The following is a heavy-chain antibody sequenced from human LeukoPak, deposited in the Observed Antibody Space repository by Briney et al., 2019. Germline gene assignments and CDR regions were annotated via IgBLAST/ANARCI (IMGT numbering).Heavy chain of an antibody. CDR3: ARDYYYDYYMDV. CDR2: INHSGST. V-gene: IGHV4-34*01. Sequence: PSETLSLTCAVYGGSFSGYYWSWIRQPPGKGLEWIGEINHSGSTNYNPSLKSRVTISVDTSKNQFSLKLSSVTAADTAVYYCARDYYYDYYMDVWGKGTTVTVSS. CDR1: GGSFSGYY. J-gene: IGHJ6*03.